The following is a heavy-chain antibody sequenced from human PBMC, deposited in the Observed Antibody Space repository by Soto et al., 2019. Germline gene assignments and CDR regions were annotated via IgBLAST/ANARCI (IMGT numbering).Heavy chain of an antibody. CDR1: GFTFSSYG. Sequence: LRLSCAASGFTFSSYGMHWVRQAPGKGLEWVAVISYDGSNKYYADSVKGRFTISRDNSKNTLYLQMNSLRAEDTAVYYCAKDTYYGSRSSLYNWGQGTLGSGSS. CDR2: ISYDGSNK. CDR3: AKDTYYGSRSSLYN. D-gene: IGHD3-22*01. V-gene: IGHV3-30*18. J-gene: IGHJ4*02.